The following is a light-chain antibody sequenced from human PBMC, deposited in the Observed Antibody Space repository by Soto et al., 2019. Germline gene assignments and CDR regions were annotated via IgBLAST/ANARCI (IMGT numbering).Light chain of an antibody. CDR2: DAS. J-gene: IGKJ4*01. CDR1: QSVSSY. Sequence: EIVFTQSPSTVSLSPGERATLSCWASQSVSSYLAWYQQKPGQAPRLLIYDASNRATGIPARFSGSGSGTDFTLTISSLEPEDFAVYYCQQRSNWPLTFGGGTKVDIK. CDR3: QQRSNWPLT. V-gene: IGKV3-11*01.